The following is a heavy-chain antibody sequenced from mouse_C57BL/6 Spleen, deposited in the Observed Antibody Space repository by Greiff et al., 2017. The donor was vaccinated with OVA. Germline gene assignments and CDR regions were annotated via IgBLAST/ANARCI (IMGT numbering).Heavy chain of an antibody. J-gene: IGHJ4*01. CDR2: ISDGGSYT. Sequence: EVKVVESGGGLVKPGGSLKLSCAASGFTFSSYAMSWVRQTPEKRLEWVATISDGGSYTYYPDNVKGRFTISRDNAKNNLYLQMSHLKSEDTAMYYCARDRGYYEGYAMDYWGQGTSVTVSS. CDR3: ARDRGYYEGYAMDY. CDR1: GFTFSSYA. V-gene: IGHV5-4*01. D-gene: IGHD2-3*01.